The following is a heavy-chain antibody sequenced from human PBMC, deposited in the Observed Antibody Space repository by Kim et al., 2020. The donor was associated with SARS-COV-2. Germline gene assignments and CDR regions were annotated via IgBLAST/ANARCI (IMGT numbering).Heavy chain of an antibody. CDR1: GDSISSGGYY. J-gene: IGHJ4*01. D-gene: IGHD3-3*01. CDR2: IYYSGST. CDR3: ARAETIFGVVIGCFDY. Sequence: SETLSLTCTVSGDSISSGGYYWSWIRQHPGKGLEWIGYIYYSGSTYYNPSLKSRVTISVDTSKNQFSLKLSSVTAADTAVYYCARAETIFGVVIGCFDYWGHGTLVTVSS. V-gene: IGHV4-31*03.